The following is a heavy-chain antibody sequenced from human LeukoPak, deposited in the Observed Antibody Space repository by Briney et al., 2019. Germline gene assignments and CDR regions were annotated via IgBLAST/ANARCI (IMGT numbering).Heavy chain of an antibody. CDR3: ARFPPAPMVGEGGYYYMDV. V-gene: IGHV3-7*01. Sequence: PGGSLRLSCAASGFTFTSYWLGWVRQAPGKGLEWVTNINGDGNEIYYVDSVKGRFTISRDTAKKSLYLQMNSLRAEDTAMYYCARFPPAPMVGEGGYYYMDVWGKGTTVTVSS. CDR2: INGDGNEI. CDR1: GFTFTSYW. D-gene: IGHD3-10*01. J-gene: IGHJ6*03.